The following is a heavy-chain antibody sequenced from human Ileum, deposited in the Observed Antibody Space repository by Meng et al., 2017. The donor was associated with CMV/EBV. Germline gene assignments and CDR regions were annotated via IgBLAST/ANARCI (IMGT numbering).Heavy chain of an antibody. CDR1: GFAVSSDY. Sequence: GGSLRLSCAVSGFAVSSDYMTWVRQAPGKGLEWVSATYTDDSTNYADSVRGRFTVSRDNFNNMVFLQMNSLRAEDTAIYYRATHSGGYWGQGALVTVSS. CDR2: TYTDDST. V-gene: IGHV3-53*01. J-gene: IGHJ4*02. CDR3: ATHSGGY.